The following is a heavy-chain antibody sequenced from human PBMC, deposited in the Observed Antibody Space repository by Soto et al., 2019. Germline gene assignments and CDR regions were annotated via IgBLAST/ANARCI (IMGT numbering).Heavy chain of an antibody. CDR2: IIANGGT. V-gene: IGHV3-23*01. CDR1: GFTFNHYA. Sequence: SLRLSCAASGFTFNHYAMSWGRQSPWKGLEWVSIIIANGGTFYADSVKGRFTISRDNSKNTVYLQMSSLRVEDTAIYYCAKDYTVAADPSSVILFDYWGQGALVTVSS. J-gene: IGHJ4*02. D-gene: IGHD2-15*01. CDR3: AKDYTVAADPSSVILFDY.